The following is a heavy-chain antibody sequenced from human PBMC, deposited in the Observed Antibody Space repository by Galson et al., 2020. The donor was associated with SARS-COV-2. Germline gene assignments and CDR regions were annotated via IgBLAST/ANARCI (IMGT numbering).Heavy chain of an antibody. J-gene: IGHJ6*02. CDR3: VRCPSYCIGTCYYYGLDV. CDR1: GFIFSDYD. Sequence: GGSLRLSCAASGFIFSDYDMKWVRQAPGKGLEWVSSISASGGHIFYEDSVRGRFTISRDNAKNSLDLQMNSLTAEDTAVYYCVRCPSYCIGTCYYYGLDVWGQGTTVTVSS. CDR2: ISASGGHI. D-gene: IGHD2-15*01. V-gene: IGHV3-21*01.